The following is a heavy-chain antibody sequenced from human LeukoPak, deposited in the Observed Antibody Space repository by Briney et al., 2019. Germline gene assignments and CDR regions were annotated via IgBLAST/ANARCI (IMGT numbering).Heavy chain of an antibody. CDR3: ARDGSLPDY. V-gene: IGHV3-30*02. CDR1: GFTFSSYG. CDR2: IRYDGNNK. J-gene: IGHJ4*02. Sequence: GGSLRLSCTASGFTFSSYGMHWVRQAPGKGLEWVAFIRYDGNNKYYADSVKGRFTVSRDNSKNTLYLQMNSLRAEDTAVYYCARDGSLPDYWGQGTLVTVSS.